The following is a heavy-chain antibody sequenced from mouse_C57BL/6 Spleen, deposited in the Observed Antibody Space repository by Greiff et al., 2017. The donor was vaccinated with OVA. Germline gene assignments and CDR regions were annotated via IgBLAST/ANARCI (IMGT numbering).Heavy chain of an antibody. CDR3: ARGSSYVNYAMDY. CDR2: INPNNGGT. Sequence: EVKLVESGPELVKPGASVKIPCKASGYTFTDYNMDWVKQSHGKSLEWIGDINPNNGGTIYNQKFKGKATLTVDKSSSTAYMELRSLTSEDTAVYYCARGSSYVNYAMDYWGQGTSVTVSS. D-gene: IGHD1-1*01. J-gene: IGHJ4*01. CDR1: GYTFTDYN. V-gene: IGHV1-18*01.